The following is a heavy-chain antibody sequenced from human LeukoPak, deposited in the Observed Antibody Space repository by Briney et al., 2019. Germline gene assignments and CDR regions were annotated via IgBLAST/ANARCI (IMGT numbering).Heavy chain of an antibody. CDR3: AKDRPPKMTTVTTQDAFDI. Sequence: GGSLRLSCTASGFTFSSYAMSWVRQAPGKGLEWVSAISGSGGSTYYADSEKGRFTISRDNSKNTLYLQMNSLRAEDTAVYYCAKDRPPKMTTVTTQDAFDIWGQGTMVTVSS. V-gene: IGHV3-23*01. CDR1: GFTFSSYA. CDR2: ISGSGGST. J-gene: IGHJ3*02. D-gene: IGHD4-17*01.